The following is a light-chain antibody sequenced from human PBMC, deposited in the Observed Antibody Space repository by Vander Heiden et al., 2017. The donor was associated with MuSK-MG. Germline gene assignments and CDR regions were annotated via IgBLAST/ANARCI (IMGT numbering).Light chain of an antibody. Sequence: QSAPTQPASVSGSPGQSITISCTGTSTDVGSYNLASWSQQHAGKAPKLVIYEGSRRPSGVSNRFAGSTSGNTASLTISGLQAEDEADYYCCSYAGSNTLVFGGGTKLTVL. V-gene: IGLV2-23*01. CDR3: CSYAGSNTLV. J-gene: IGLJ2*01. CDR2: EGS. CDR1: STDVGSYNL.